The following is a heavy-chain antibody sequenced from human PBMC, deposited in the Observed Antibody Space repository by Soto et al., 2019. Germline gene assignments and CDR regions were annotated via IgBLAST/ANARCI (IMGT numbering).Heavy chain of an antibody. CDR2: MYYNGNI. CDR3: ASGGNWFVP. D-gene: IGHD3-16*01. CDR1: GGSISNYY. Sequence: SETLSLTCNVSGGSISNYYWTWVRQSPEKGLEWIGYMYYNGNINYKPSLKSRVTISIDTSKNQFSLTLKSVTAADTAVYYCASGGNWFVPWGQGVLVTVSS. J-gene: IGHJ5*02. V-gene: IGHV4-59*01.